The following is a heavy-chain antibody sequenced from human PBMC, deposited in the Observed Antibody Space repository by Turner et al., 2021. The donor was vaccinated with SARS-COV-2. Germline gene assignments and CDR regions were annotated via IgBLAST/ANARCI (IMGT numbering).Heavy chain of an antibody. CDR3: AREGTAMVQNFDY. D-gene: IGHD5-18*01. CDR1: GFTFSSYG. J-gene: IGHJ4*02. V-gene: IGHV3-33*01. Sequence: VQLVESGGGVVQPGRSLRLSWAASGFTFSSYGMHWVRQAPGKGLEWVAVIWYDGSNKYYADSVKGRFTISRDNSKNTLYLQMNSLRAEDTAVYYCAREGTAMVQNFDYWGQGTLVTVSS. CDR2: IWYDGSNK.